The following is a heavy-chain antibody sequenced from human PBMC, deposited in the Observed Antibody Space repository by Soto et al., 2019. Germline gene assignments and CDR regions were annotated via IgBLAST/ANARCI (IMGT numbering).Heavy chain of an antibody. V-gene: IGHV3-30*18. CDR1: GFTFSSYG. D-gene: IGHD2-15*01. CDR2: ISYDGSNK. CDR3: AKAVVATTDWFDP. Sequence: QVQLVESGGGVVQPGRSLRLSCAASGFTFSSYGMHWVRQAPGKGLEWVAVISYDGSNKYYADSVKGRFTISRDNSKHTLYLQMNSLRAEDTAVYYCAKAVVATTDWFDPWGQGTLVTVSS. J-gene: IGHJ5*02.